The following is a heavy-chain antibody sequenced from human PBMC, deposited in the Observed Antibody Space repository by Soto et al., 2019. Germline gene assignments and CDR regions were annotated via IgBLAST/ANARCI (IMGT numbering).Heavy chain of an antibody. J-gene: IGHJ4*02. CDR1: GYTFTNYG. V-gene: IGHV1-18*01. CDR3: ARVRFGDPFEF. D-gene: IGHD2-21*02. Sequence: ASVKVSCKVSGYTFTNYGINWVRQAPGQGLEWVGWFNPANRNTNYAQKFQDRVSMTTDTSTNTAYMELRGLRSDDTAVYYCARVRFGDPFEFWGQGTLVTVSS. CDR2: FNPANRNT.